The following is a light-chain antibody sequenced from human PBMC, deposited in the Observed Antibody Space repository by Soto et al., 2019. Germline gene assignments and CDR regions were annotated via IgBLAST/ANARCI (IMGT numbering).Light chain of an antibody. CDR3: LQDHNYPRT. CDR2: GVS. J-gene: IGKJ1*01. Sequence: AIQMTQSPSSLSASVGDRVTITCRASQDIRNELGWYQQKPGKAPKALIYGVSNLQSGVPSRFSGSGSGTDFTLTISGLHPEDFAVYYCLQDHNYPRTFGQGTKVEIK. CDR1: QDIRNE. V-gene: IGKV1-6*01.